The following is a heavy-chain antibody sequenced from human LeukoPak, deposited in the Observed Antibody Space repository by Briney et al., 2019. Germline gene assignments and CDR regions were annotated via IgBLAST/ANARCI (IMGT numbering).Heavy chain of an antibody. Sequence: PGGSLRLSCAASGFTFSDYYMSWIRQAPGKGLEWVSYISSSGSTIYYADSVKGRFTISRDNAKNSLYLQMNSLRAEDTALYYCAKGKDYGDTTYFQHWGQGTLVTVSS. CDR1: GFTFSDYY. V-gene: IGHV3-11*01. J-gene: IGHJ1*01. CDR2: ISSSGSTI. D-gene: IGHD4-17*01. CDR3: AKGKDYGDTTYFQH.